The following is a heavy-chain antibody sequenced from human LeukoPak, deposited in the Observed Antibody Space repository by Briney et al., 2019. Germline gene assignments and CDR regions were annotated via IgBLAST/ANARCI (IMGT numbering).Heavy chain of an antibody. J-gene: IGHJ4*02. CDR2: INPNSGGT. D-gene: IGHD6-6*01. Sequence: ASVKVSCKASGYKFTGYYMHWVRQAPGQGLEWMGWINPNSGGTNYAQKFQGRVTMTRDTSISTAYMELSRLRSDDTAVYYCARTRGIAARPVAEKSTSGRNGYFDYWGQGTLVTVSS. CDR1: GYKFTGYY. V-gene: IGHV1-2*02. CDR3: ARTRGIAARPVAEKSTSGRNGYFDY.